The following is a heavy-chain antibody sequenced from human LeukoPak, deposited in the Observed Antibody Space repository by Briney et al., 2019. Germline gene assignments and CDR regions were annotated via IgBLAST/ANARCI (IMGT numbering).Heavy chain of an antibody. Sequence: GGSLRLSCAASGFTVSNYWMSWVRQAPGEGLEWVANIKQDGSEKYYGDAVKGRFTISRDNAKNSLLLQMNSLRAEDTAVYYCAGAGGSTYVYYFDYWGQGTLVTVSS. J-gene: IGHJ4*02. D-gene: IGHD5/OR15-5a*01. CDR3: AGAGGSTYVYYFDY. CDR1: GFTVSNYW. V-gene: IGHV3-7*01. CDR2: IKQDGSEK.